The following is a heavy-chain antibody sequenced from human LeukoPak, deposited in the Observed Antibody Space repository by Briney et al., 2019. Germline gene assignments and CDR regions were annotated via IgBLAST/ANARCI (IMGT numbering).Heavy chain of an antibody. CDR2: ISSSSSYI. D-gene: IGHD2-2*01. CDR1: GFTFSSYS. J-gene: IGHJ5*02. CDR3: AREVRSDRVVPAASNWFDP. Sequence: GGSLRLSCAASGFTFSSYSMNWVRQAPGKGLEWVSSISSSSSYIYYADSVKGRFTISRDNAKNSLYLQMNSLRAEDTAVYYCAREVRSDRVVPAASNWFDPWGQRTLVTVSS. V-gene: IGHV3-21*01.